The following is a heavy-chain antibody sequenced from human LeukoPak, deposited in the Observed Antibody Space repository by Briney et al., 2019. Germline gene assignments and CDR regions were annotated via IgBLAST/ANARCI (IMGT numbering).Heavy chain of an antibody. J-gene: IGHJ4*02. Sequence: PSETLSLTCSVSGGSVSSLYWSWIRQPPGKGLEWIGYIYYTGSTNYNPSLKSRVTMFVDMSKNQFSLRLNSVTAADTAVCYCARNRAYTTSSPFDSWGQGTPVTASS. CDR3: ARNRAYTTSSPFDS. D-gene: IGHD6-6*01. V-gene: IGHV4-59*08. CDR2: IYYTGST. CDR1: GGSVSSLY.